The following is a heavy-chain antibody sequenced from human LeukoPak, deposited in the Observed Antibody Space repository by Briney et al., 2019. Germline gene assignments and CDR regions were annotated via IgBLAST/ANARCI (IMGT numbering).Heavy chain of an antibody. CDR2: IYYSGST. CDR3: TMYYRSGSSQIFDY. Sequence: SETLSLTCTVSGGSISSYYWSWIRQPPGKGLEWIGYIYYSGSTNYNPSLKSRVTISVDTSKNQFSLMLKSVTAADTAMYYCTMYYRSGSSQIFDYWGQGTLVTVSS. D-gene: IGHD3-10*01. V-gene: IGHV4-59*01. J-gene: IGHJ4*02. CDR1: GGSISSYY.